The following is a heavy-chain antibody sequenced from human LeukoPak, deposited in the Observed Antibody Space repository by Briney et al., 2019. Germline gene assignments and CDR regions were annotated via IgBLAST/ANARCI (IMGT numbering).Heavy chain of an antibody. CDR2: ISSSSNIR. V-gene: IGHV3-48*02. D-gene: IGHD3-3*02. CDR1: VFTFSSYS. Sequence: GGSRMLSCAASVFTFSSYSVNWVRQAPGXGLEWVAYISSSSNIRYHADSVKGRLTTSRDNAKHSMYLQMNSLRDEDTAVYYCARDIRNSHRLDMWGQGTLVTVSS. CDR3: ARDIRNSHRLDM. J-gene: IGHJ3*02.